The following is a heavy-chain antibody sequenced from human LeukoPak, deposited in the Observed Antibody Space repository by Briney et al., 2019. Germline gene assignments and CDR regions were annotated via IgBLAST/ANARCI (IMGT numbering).Heavy chain of an antibody. CDR1: GVSISSSTYY. D-gene: IGHD3-22*01. J-gene: IGHJ3*02. Sequence: SETLSLTCTVSGVSISSSTYYWGWIRQPPGKGLEWIGSIYYSGSTYYNPSLKSRVIISVDTSKNQFSLKLSSLTAADTAVYYCARETIPRYDSSAYREDHDAFDIWGQGTMVTVSS. CDR2: IYYSGST. CDR3: ARETIPRYDSSAYREDHDAFDI. V-gene: IGHV4-39*07.